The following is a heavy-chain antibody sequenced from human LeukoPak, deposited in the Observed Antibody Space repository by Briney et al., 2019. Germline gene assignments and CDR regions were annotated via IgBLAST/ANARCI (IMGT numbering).Heavy chain of an antibody. CDR3: ARVGLVDMIVAAKIDY. V-gene: IGHV4-39*07. CDR2: IYYSGST. CDR1: GGSISSGDYY. Sequence: PSQTLSLTCTVSGGSISSGDYYWGWIRQPPGKGLEWIGSIYYSGSTYYNPSLKSRVTISVDTSKNRFSLKLSSVTAADTAVYYCARVGLVDMIVAAKIDYWGQGTLVAVSS. J-gene: IGHJ4*02. D-gene: IGHD3-22*01.